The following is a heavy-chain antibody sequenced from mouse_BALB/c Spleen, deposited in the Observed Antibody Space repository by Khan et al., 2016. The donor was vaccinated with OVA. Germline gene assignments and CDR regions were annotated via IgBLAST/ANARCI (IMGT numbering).Heavy chain of an antibody. Sequence: EVELVESGGDLVKPGGSLKLSCAASGFTFSSYSMSWVRQIPDKRLEWVATMSGGGDYTYYPDSVKGRFTISRDNAKNTLYLQMSSLKSEDTAMYYCASHLTGSFAYWGQGTLVTVSA. V-gene: IGHV5-6*01. CDR2: MSGGGDYT. CDR3: ASHLTGSFAY. CDR1: GFTFSSYS. D-gene: IGHD4-1*01. J-gene: IGHJ3*01.